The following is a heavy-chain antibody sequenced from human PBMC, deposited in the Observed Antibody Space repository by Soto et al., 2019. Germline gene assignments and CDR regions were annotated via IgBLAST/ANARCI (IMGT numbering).Heavy chain of an antibody. CDR1: GYTFTSYG. V-gene: IGHV1-18*01. D-gene: IGHD3-10*01. CDR3: ARDHSLWFGELSPFDY. CDR2: ISAYNGNT. J-gene: IGHJ4*02. Sequence: ASVKVSCKASGYTFTSYGISWVRQAPGQGLEWMGWISAYNGNTNYAQKLQGRVTMTTDTSTSTAYMELRSLRSDDTAVYYCARDHSLWFGELSPFDYWGQGTLVTVSS.